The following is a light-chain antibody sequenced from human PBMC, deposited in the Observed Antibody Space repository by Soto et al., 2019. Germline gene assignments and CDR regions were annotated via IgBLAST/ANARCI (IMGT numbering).Light chain of an antibody. J-gene: IGKJ5*01. CDR3: QQRSNWPIT. CDR1: QSVSSY. V-gene: IGKV3-11*01. Sequence: DIVLTQSPGTLSLSPGERATLSCRASQSVSSYLAWYQQKPCQAPRLLIYDASNRATGIPARFSGSGSGTDFTLTISSLEPEDFAVYYCQQRSNWPITFGQGTRLEI. CDR2: DAS.